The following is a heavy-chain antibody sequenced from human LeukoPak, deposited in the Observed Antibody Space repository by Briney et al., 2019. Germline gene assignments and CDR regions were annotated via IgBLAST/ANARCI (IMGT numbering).Heavy chain of an antibody. D-gene: IGHD1-1*01. J-gene: IGHJ4*02. CDR3: ARALEY. CDR2: IDPTGSTI. Sequence: GGSLRLSCSVSGLTFSDSFMSWIRQAPGKGLEWVAYIDPTGSTIYYADSVKGRFTISRDNAKNSLYLQMNSLRVDDTAVYYCARALEYWGQGTLVTVSS. CDR1: GLTFSDSF. V-gene: IGHV3-11*04.